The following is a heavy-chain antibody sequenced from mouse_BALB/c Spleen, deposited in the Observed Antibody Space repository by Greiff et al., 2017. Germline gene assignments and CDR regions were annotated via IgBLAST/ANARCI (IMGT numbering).Heavy chain of an antibody. CDR1: GYTFTSYW. Sequence: QVQLKESGAELAKPGASVKMSCKASGYTFTSYWMHWVKQRPGQGLEWIGYINPSTGYTEYNQKFKDKATLTADKSSSTAYMQLSSLTSEDSAVYYCARYGNYVGFAYWGQGTLVTVSA. D-gene: IGHD2-1*01. J-gene: IGHJ3*01. CDR2: INPSTGYT. CDR3: ARYGNYVGFAY. V-gene: IGHV1-7*01.